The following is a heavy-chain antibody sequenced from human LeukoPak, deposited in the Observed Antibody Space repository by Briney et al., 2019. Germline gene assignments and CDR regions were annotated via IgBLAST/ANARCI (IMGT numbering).Heavy chain of an antibody. Sequence: GGFLRLSCAASGFTFNPYGMHWVRQAPGKGLEWVAVISSDGTVAYYSESVKGRFTISRDNSKNTLYLQMDSLRFEDTAVYYCGRDQTPFYWGQGSLVTVSS. V-gene: IGHV3-30*03. CDR3: GRDQTPFY. D-gene: IGHD2-15*01. CDR2: ISSDGTVA. J-gene: IGHJ4*02. CDR1: GFTFNPYG.